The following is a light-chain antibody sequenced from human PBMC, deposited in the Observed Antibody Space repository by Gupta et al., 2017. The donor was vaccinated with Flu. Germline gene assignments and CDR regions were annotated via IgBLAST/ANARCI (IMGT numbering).Light chain of an antibody. CDR2: WAS. V-gene: IGKV4-1*01. Sequence: NCKSNQSVLYSAKNKNYLAWYQEKPGQPPKLLIYWASTRESGVPDRFSGSGSGTDFTLTISSLQAEDVAVYYCQQYYSTPLTFGGGTKVEIK. CDR1: QSVLYSAKNKNY. J-gene: IGKJ4*01. CDR3: QQYYSTPLT.